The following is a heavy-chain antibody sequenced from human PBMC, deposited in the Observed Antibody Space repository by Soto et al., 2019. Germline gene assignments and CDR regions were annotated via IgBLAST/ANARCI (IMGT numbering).Heavy chain of an antibody. CDR3: ARVGYDSSGLVY. J-gene: IGHJ4*02. CDR2: IYHSGST. V-gene: IGHV4-38-2*02. CDR1: GYSISSGYY. Sequence: SETLSLTCTVSGYSISSGYYWGWIRPPPGKGLEWIGSIYHSGSTYYNPSLKSRVTISVDTSKNQFSLKLSSVTAADTAVYYCARVGYDSSGLVYWGQGTLVTVSS. D-gene: IGHD3-22*01.